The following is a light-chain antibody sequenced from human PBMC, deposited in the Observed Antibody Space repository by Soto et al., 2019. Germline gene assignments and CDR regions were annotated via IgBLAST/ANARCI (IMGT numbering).Light chain of an antibody. CDR1: SSDVGGYNY. CDR2: EVS. J-gene: IGLJ1*01. CDR3: SSYTSSSPYV. Sequence: QSVLTHPASVSGSPGQSITISCTGTSSDVGGYNYVSWYQQHPGKAPKLMIYEVSNRPSGVSNRFSGSKSGNTASLTISGLQAVDEADYYCSSYTSSSPYVFGTGTKVTVL. V-gene: IGLV2-14*01.